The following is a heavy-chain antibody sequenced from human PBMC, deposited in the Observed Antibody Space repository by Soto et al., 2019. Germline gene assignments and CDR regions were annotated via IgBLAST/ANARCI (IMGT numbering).Heavy chain of an antibody. CDR3: ARGPSGDKVDS. CDR2: IYDGGRT. J-gene: IGHJ4*02. D-gene: IGHD7-27*01. Sequence: QVQLQESGPGLVKPSQTLSPTCTVSGGSISTVDYWWSWIRQSPDMGLEWIGHIYDGGRTYNNPSLESRVTMSVDTSKSQLSLTLSSVSAADTAVYYYARGPSGDKVDSWGQGTLVTVSS. CDR1: GGSISTVDYW. V-gene: IGHV4-30-4*01.